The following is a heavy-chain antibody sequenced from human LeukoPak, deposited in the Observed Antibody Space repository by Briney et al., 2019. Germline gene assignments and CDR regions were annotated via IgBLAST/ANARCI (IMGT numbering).Heavy chain of an antibody. CDR1: GVSISSGGYY. D-gene: IGHD4-11*01. CDR3: ARGPVRDYSNY. CDR2: IYYSGST. Sequence: SETLSLTCTVSGVSISSGGYYWSWIRQHPGKGLEWIGYIYYSGSTYYNPSLKSRLTIALDTSSNQFSLKLNSVTAADTAVYYCARGPVRDYSNYWGQGTLVTVSS. V-gene: IGHV4-31*03. J-gene: IGHJ4*02.